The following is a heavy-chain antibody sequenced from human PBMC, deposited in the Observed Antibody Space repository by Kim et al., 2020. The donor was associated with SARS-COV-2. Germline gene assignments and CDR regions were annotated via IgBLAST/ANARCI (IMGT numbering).Heavy chain of an antibody. J-gene: IGHJ4*02. CDR1: GGSFSSYA. Sequence: SVKVSCKASGGSFSSYAISWVRQAPGQGLEWMGGIIPMSGTANYAQKFQVRVTITADESTSTAYMELSRLRSEDTAVYYCAREDDGSGYSWGLDYWGQGTLVTVSS. V-gene: IGHV1-69*13. CDR2: IIPMSGTA. D-gene: IGHD3-22*01. CDR3: AREDDGSGYSWGLDY.